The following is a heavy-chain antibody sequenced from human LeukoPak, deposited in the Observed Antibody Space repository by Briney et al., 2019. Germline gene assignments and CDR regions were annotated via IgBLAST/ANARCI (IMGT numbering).Heavy chain of an antibody. CDR1: EFTFSDYH. Sequence: GGSLRLSCAASEFTFSDYHMSWIRQAPGEGLEWVSSIGSRGSYTNHADSVKGRFTISRDNAKNSLYLQMNGLTAEDTAVYYCARGLRGNSYFDCWGQGTLVTVSS. CDR2: IGSRGSYT. V-gene: IGHV3-11*05. D-gene: IGHD4-23*01. J-gene: IGHJ4*02. CDR3: ARGLRGNSYFDC.